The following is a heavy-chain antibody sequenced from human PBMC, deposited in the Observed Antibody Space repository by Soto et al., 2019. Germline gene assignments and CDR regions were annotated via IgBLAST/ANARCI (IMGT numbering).Heavy chain of an antibody. D-gene: IGHD3-9*01. J-gene: IGHJ3*02. CDR3: ARQDILTGYTAFDI. V-gene: IGHV4-39*01. CDR1: GGSISSSSYY. Sequence: TSETLSLTCTVSGGSISSSSYYWGWIRQPPGKGLEWIGSIYYSGSTYYNPSLKSRVTISVDTSKNQFSLKLSSVTAADTVVYYCARQDILTGYTAFDIWGQGTMVTVSS. CDR2: IYYSGST.